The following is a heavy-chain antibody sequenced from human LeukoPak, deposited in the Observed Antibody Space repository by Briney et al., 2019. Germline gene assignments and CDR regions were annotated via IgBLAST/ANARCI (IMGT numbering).Heavy chain of an antibody. CDR2: IYYSGST. J-gene: IGHJ6*03. V-gene: IGHV4-59*01. CDR1: GGYMRSYY. Sequence: SETLSLTCTVSGGYMRSYYWSWIRQPPGKGLEWIGYIYYSGSTNYNPSLKSRVTISVDTSKNQFSLKLSSVTAADTAVYYCARVWRGYYYMDVWGKGTTVTVSS. CDR3: ARVWRGYYYMDV.